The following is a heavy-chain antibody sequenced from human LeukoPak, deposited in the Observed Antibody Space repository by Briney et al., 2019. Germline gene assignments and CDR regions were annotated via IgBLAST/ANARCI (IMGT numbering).Heavy chain of an antibody. CDR3: ARGGYRVTTLLN. J-gene: IGHJ4*02. CDR2: ISSSSSYI. V-gene: IGHV3-21*01. Sequence: NAGGSLRLSCAASGFTFSSYSMNWVRQAPGKGLEWVSSISSSSSYIYYADSVKGRFTISRDNAKNSLYLQMNSLRAEDTAVYYCARGGYRVTTLLNWGQGTLVTVSS. D-gene: IGHD4-17*01. CDR1: GFTFSSYS.